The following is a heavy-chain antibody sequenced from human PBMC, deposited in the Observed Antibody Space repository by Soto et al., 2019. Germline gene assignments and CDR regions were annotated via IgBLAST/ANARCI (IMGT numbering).Heavy chain of an antibody. CDR3: AKDLTSMVRVVLPSP. D-gene: IGHD3-10*01. J-gene: IGHJ5*02. V-gene: IGHV3-23*01. CDR1: GFTFSKYA. Sequence: EVQLLQSGGGWVQPGGSLRLSCAASGFTFSKYAMAWVRQAPGKGLEWVSSISGSGVIKYYADSVQGRFTTSRDNSNNTLSVQMNSLRVEDTAIYYCAKDLTSMVRVVLPSPWGQGILVTVSS. CDR2: ISGSGVIK.